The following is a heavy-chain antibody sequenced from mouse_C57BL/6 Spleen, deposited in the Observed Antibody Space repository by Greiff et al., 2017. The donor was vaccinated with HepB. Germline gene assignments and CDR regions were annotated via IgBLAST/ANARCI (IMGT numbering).Heavy chain of an antibody. CDR1: GFTFSDYG. Sequence: DVMLVESGGGLVKPGGSLKLSCAASGFTFSDYGMHWVRQAPEKGLEWVAYISSGSSTIYYADTVKGRFTISRDNAKNTLFLQMTSLRSEDTAMYYCARLGVVAPFAYWGQGTLVTVSA. J-gene: IGHJ3*01. D-gene: IGHD1-1*01. V-gene: IGHV5-17*01. CDR2: ISSGSSTI. CDR3: ARLGVVAPFAY.